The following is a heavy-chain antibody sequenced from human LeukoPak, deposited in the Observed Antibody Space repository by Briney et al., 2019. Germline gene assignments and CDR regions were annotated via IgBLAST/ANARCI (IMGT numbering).Heavy chain of an antibody. CDR3: ARHGGYDRSGYWFDP. D-gene: IGHD3-22*01. V-gene: IGHV4-39*01. J-gene: IGHJ5*02. CDR1: GGSISSSNYY. Sequence: NPSETLSLTCTVSGGSISSSNYYWGWIRQPPGKGLEWIGSIHYSGSTYHNPSLKSRVTISVDTSKNQFSLKLSSVIAADTAVYYCARHGGYDRSGYWFDPWGQGTLVTVSS. CDR2: IHYSGST.